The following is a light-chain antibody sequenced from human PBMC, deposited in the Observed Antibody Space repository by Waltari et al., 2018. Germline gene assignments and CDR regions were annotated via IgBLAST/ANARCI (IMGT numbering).Light chain of an antibody. CDR3: CSYAGSYIWV. CDR1: STDVGPYPY. Sequence: QSALTQPRSVSGSPGQAVTISCTGPSTDVGPYPYLSSYQQLPAKPPKLMIYDVTKRPSGVPGRFSGSRSGNTASLTISGLQAEDEADYYCCSYAGSYIWVFGGGTKLTVL. V-gene: IGLV2-11*01. CDR2: DVT. J-gene: IGLJ3*02.